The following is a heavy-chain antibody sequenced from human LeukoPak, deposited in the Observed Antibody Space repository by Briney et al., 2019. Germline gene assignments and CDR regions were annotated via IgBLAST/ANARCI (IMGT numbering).Heavy chain of an antibody. CDR2: ISYDGSNK. J-gene: IGHJ4*02. CDR1: GFTFSSYG. V-gene: IGHV3-30*03. CDR3: ASQQWLVL. Sequence: PGGSLRLSCAASGFTFSSYGMHWVRQAPGKGLEWVAVISYDGSNKYYADSVKGRFTISRDNSKNTLYLQMNSLRAEDTAVYYCASQQWLVLWGQGTLVTVSS. D-gene: IGHD6-19*01.